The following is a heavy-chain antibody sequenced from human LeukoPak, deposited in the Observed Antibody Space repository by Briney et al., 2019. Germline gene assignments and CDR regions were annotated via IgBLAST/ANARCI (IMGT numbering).Heavy chain of an antibody. D-gene: IGHD3-10*01. V-gene: IGHV3-23*01. CDR1: GFTFSSYA. CDR3: ARDAHIVRGVNPLDY. Sequence: GGSLRLSCAASGFTFSSYAMSWVRQAPGKGLEWVSAISGSGGSTYYADSVKGRFTISRDNSKNTLYLQMNSLRAEDTAVYYCARDAHIVRGVNPLDYWGQGTLVTVSS. CDR2: ISGSGGST. J-gene: IGHJ4*02.